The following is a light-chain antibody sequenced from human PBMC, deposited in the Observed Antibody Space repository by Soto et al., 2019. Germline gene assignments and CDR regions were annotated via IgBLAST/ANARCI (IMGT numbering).Light chain of an antibody. J-gene: IGKJ4*01. V-gene: IGKV3-15*01. CDR3: HQYNNWPPLT. Sequence: EIVMTQSPATLSVSPGERATLSCRASQSVSGNLAWYQQKPGQAPRLLIYGASTRATGIPARSSGSGSGTEFTLTISSLQSEDFAVYYCHQYNNWPPLTFGGGTKVEIK. CDR2: GAS. CDR1: QSVSGN.